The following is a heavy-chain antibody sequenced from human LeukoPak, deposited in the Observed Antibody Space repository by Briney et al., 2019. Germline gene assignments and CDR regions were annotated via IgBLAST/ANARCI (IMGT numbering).Heavy chain of an antibody. J-gene: IGHJ4*02. CDR3: TRRTRIAAGVYNIDF. CDR1: GYSISSGYY. D-gene: IGHD6-25*01. V-gene: IGHV4-38-2*02. CDR2: ISQTGST. Sequence: SETLSLTCTVSGYSISSGYYWGWIRQPPGKGLEWIGSISQTGSTYYNPSLKSRVSMSVDTSKKQISLRLSSVTAADTAVYYCTRRTRIAAGVYNIDFWGQGTLVTVSS.